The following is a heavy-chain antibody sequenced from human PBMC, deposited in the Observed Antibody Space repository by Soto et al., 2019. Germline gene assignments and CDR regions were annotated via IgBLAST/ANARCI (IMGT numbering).Heavy chain of an antibody. V-gene: IGHV4-34*01. J-gene: IGHJ4*02. CDR2: INRSGST. CDR1: GGYFRCYD. CDR3: ARGGSALYYYDSSGPPPASY. D-gene: IGHD3-22*01. Sequence: PSETQSLTCAVYGGYFRCYDWSWIRQQTGKGLEWIGEINRSGSTNYNPSLKSRVTISVDTSKNQFSLKLSPVTAADTAVYYCARGGSALYYYDSSGPPPASYWGQGTLVTVSS.